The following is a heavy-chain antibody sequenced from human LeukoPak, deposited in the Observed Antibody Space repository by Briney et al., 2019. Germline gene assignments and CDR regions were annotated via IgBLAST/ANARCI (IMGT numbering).Heavy chain of an antibody. D-gene: IGHD4-4*01. CDR3: ARSGGTVTDNFDY. CDR2: RKQDGSEK. CDR1: GFTFSSYW. J-gene: IGHJ4*02. V-gene: IGHV3-7*01. Sequence: GGSLRLSCAASGFTFSSYWMSWVRQAPGKGLEWVANRKQDGSEKYYVDSVKGRFTISRDNAKNSLYLQMNSLRAEDTAVYYCARSGGTVTDNFDYWGQGTLVTVSS.